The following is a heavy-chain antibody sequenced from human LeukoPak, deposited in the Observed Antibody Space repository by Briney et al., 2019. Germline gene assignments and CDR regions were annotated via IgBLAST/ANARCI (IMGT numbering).Heavy chain of an antibody. Sequence: PSETLSLTCAVYGGSFSGYYWSWIRHPPGKGLEWLGEIKHSGSTNYNLPLKPRLPISVDTSKKQFSLKLSSVTAADTAVYYCARASILWFGEFSRWFDPWGQGTLATVSS. CDR3: ARASILWFGEFSRWFDP. J-gene: IGHJ5*02. CDR1: GGSFSGYY. V-gene: IGHV4-34*01. CDR2: IKHSGST. D-gene: IGHD3-10*01.